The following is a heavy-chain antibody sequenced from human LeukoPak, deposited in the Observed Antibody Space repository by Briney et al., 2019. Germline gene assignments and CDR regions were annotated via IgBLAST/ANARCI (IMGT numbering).Heavy chain of an antibody. CDR2: IKQDGSEK. CDR3: ARDVLSGGPNDY. V-gene: IGHV3-7*01. CDR1: GFTFSNAW. D-gene: IGHD3-16*02. Sequence: GGSLRLSCAASGFTFSNAWMSWVRQAPGKGLEWVANIKQDGSEKYYVDSVKGRFTISRDNAKNSLYLQMNSLRAEDTAVYYCARDVLSGGPNDYWGQGTLVTVSS. J-gene: IGHJ4*02.